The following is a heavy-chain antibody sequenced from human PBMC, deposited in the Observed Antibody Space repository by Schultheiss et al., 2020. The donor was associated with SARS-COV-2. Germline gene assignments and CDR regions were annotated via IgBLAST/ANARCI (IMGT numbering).Heavy chain of an antibody. D-gene: IGHD1-1*01. V-gene: IGHV4-39*07. CDR3: ARGWTMGV. CDR2: IYHSGST. J-gene: IGHJ6*04. Sequence: SQTLSLTCTVSGGSISSSSYYWGWIRQPPGKGLEWIGSIYHSGSTYYNPSLKSRVTISVDTSKNQFSLKLSSVTAADTAVYYCARGWTMGVWGKGTTVTVSS. CDR1: GGSISSSSYY.